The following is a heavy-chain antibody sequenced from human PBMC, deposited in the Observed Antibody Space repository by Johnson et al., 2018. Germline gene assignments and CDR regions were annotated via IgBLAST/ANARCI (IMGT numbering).Heavy chain of an antibody. D-gene: IGHD3-22*01. CDR1: GFTFSSYW. J-gene: IGHJ3*02. V-gene: IGHV3-74*02. CDR3: ATPRSMIYAFEI. CDR2: INSDGSST. Sequence: VQLVQAGGGVVQAGGSRRLSCAASGFTFSSYWMHWVRQAPGQGLVWVSRINSDGSSTSYADSVKGRFTISRDNAKNTLYLQMNRRRAEDTAAYSCATPRSMIYAFEIWGQGTMVTVSS.